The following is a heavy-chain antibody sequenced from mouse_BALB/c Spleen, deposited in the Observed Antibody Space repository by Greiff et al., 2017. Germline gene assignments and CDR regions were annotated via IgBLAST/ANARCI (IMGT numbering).Heavy chain of an antibody. V-gene: IGHV1S81*02. D-gene: IGHD2-1*01. Sequence: QVQLQQPGAELVKPGASVKLSCKASGYTFTSYWMHWVKQRPGQGLEWIGEINPSNGRTNYNEKFKSKATLTVDKSSSTAYMQLSSLTSEDSAVYYCSIYYGKGMDYRGQGTSVTVSS. CDR2: INPSNGRT. CDR1: GYTFTSYW. CDR3: SIYYGKGMDY. J-gene: IGHJ4*01.